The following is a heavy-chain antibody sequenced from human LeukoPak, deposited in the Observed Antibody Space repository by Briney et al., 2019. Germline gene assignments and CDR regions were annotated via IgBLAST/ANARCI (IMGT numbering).Heavy chain of an antibody. D-gene: IGHD5-18*01. J-gene: IGHJ4*02. CDR3: ARDRSYGSFDS. V-gene: IGHV3-20*04. CDR2: INWNGGTT. Sequence: GGSLRLSCAASGFTFSSYWMSWVRQAPGKGLEWVSGINWNGGTTGYADSVKGRFTISRDNAKNSLYLQMSSLRAEDTALYYCARDRSYGSFDSWGQGTLVTVSS. CDR1: GFTFSSYW.